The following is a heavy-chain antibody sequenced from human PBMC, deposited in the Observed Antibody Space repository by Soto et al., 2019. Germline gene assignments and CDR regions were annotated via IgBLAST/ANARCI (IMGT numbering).Heavy chain of an antibody. CDR1: GFTFSSYW. CDR3: ARDRPITIFGVDLRFGFDP. V-gene: IGHV3-74*01. J-gene: IGHJ5*02. CDR2: INSDGSST. Sequence: GGSLRLSCAASGFTFSSYWMHWVRQAPGKGLVWVSRINSDGSSTSYADSVKGRFTISRDNAKNTLYLQMNSLRAEDTAVYYCARDRPITIFGVDLRFGFDPWGQGTLVTVSS. D-gene: IGHD3-3*01.